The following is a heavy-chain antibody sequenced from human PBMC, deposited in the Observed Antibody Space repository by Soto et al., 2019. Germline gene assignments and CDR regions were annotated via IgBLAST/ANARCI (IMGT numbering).Heavy chain of an antibody. CDR2: INPNSGAT. CDR1: GYTFTDYY. D-gene: IGHD3-3*01. Sequence: QVQLVQSGAEVKKPGASVKVSRKVSGYTFTDYYIHWVRQAPGQGLEWMGWINPNSGATNYAQSFQGRVTMTRDTSISTAYMELSRLRSDDTAVYYCARDPPYSVVLIRPFDYWGQGTLVTVSS. J-gene: IGHJ4*02. V-gene: IGHV1-2*02. CDR3: ARDPPYSVVLIRPFDY.